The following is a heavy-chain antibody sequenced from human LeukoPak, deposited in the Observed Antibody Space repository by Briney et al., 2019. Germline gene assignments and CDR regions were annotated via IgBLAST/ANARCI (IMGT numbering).Heavy chain of an antibody. D-gene: IGHD5-18*01. CDR2: ISSSSSYI. V-gene: IGHV3-21*01. CDR1: GFTFSSYS. J-gene: IGHJ4*02. CDR3: ARDTSPDLGRLDTAMVSVSR. Sequence: PGGSLRLSCAASGFTFSSYSMNWVRQAPGKGLEWVSSISSSSSYIYYADSVKGRFTISRDNAKNSLYLQMNSLRAEDTAVYYCARDTSPDLGRLDTAMVSVSRWGQGTLVTVSS.